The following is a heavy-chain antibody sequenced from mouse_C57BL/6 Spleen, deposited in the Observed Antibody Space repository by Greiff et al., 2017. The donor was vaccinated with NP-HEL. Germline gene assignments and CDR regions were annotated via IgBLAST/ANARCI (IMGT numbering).Heavy chain of an antibody. CDR3: ARKEITTVVAYYAMDY. Sequence: EVKLVESGGGLVKPGGSLKLSCAASGFTFSDYGMHWVRQAPEKGLEWVAYISSGSSTIYYADTVKGRFTISRDNAKNTLFLQMTSLRSEDTAMYYCARKEITTVVAYYAMDYWGQGTSVTVSS. J-gene: IGHJ4*01. V-gene: IGHV5-17*01. D-gene: IGHD1-1*01. CDR2: ISSGSSTI. CDR1: GFTFSDYG.